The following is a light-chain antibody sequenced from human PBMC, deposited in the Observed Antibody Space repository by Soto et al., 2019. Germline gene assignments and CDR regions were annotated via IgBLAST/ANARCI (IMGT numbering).Light chain of an antibody. Sequence: DIVMTQSPLSLPVTPGEPASISCRSSQSLLHSNGYNYLDWYLQKPGQSPQLLIYLGSNRASGVPDRFSGSGSGTDFTLKISRVEAEDVGVYYCMQALQTPFTFGPGTKVVIK. CDR1: QSLLHSNGYNY. CDR2: LGS. V-gene: IGKV2-28*01. J-gene: IGKJ3*01. CDR3: MQALQTPFT.